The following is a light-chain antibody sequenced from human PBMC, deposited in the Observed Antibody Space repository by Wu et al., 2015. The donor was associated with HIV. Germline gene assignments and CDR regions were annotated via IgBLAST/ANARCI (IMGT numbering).Light chain of an antibody. J-gene: IGKJ3*01. CDR3: QQYGSSPIT. Sequence: EIVLTQSPGTLSLSPGERVTLSCRASQSVSSSHLAWYQQKPGQAPRLLIYGASSRATGIPDRFSGSGSGTDFTLTISRLEPEDFAVYYCQQYGSSPITFGPGTKVDIQ. V-gene: IGKV3-20*01. CDR2: GAS. CDR1: QSVSSSH.